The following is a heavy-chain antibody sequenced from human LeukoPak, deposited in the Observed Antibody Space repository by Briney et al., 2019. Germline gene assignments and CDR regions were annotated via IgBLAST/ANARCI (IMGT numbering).Heavy chain of an antibody. D-gene: IGHD3-9*01. CDR3: ARDRGILTGYYSLGWSDP. CDR1: GGTFSSYA. CDR2: IIPIFGTA. Sequence: SVKVSCKASGGTFSSYAISWVRQAPGQGLEWMGGIIPIFGTANYAQKFQGRVTITADESTSTAYMELSSLRSEDTAVYYCARDRGILTGYYSLGWSDPWGQGTLVTVSS. J-gene: IGHJ5*02. V-gene: IGHV1-69*01.